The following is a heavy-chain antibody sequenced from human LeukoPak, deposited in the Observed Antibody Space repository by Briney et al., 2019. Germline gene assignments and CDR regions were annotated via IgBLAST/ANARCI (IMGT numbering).Heavy chain of an antibody. Sequence: GGSLRLSCAASGFTLNNYWMHWVRQAPGKGLVWVSRIESDGSSTTYADSVKGRFTISRDNAKSTLYLQMNSLRAEDTAVYYCARAAKTGDGYVQVDYWGQGTLVTVSS. CDR3: ARAAKTGDGYVQVDY. CDR1: GFTLNNYW. D-gene: IGHD5-24*01. J-gene: IGHJ4*02. V-gene: IGHV3-74*01. CDR2: IESDGSST.